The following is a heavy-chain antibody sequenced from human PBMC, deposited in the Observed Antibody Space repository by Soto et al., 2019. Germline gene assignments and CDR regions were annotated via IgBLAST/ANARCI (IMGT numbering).Heavy chain of an antibody. J-gene: IGHJ6*02. Sequence: GESLKISCKGSGYSFTSYWIGWVRQMPGKGLEWMGIIYPGDSDTRYSPSFQGQVTMSADKSISTAYLQWSSLKASDTAMYYCARDQTEVSAKLLYYFNGVDVWGQGTPVTVSS. CDR2: IYPGDSDT. D-gene: IGHD2-21*02. CDR3: ARDQTEVSAKLLYYFNGVDV. CDR1: GYSFTSYW. V-gene: IGHV5-51*01.